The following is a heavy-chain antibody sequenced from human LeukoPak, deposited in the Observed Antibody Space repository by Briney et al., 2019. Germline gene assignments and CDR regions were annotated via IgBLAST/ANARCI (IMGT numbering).Heavy chain of an antibody. Sequence: EAGGSLRLSCAASGFNFSSYWMSWVRQAPGKGLEWVANIKQDGSEKYYVASVKGRFTISRDNAKNSLYLQMNSLGAEDTAVYYCARRYFDYWGQGTLVTVSS. V-gene: IGHV3-7*01. CDR1: GFNFSSYW. CDR2: IKQDGSEK. CDR3: ARRYFDY. J-gene: IGHJ4*02.